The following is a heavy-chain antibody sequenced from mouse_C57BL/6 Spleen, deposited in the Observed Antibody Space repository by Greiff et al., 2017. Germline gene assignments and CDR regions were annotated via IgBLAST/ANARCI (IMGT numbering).Heavy chain of an antibody. CDR2: IDPSDSYT. Sequence: QVQLKQPGAELVKPGASVKLSCKASGYTFTSYWMQWVKQRPGQGLEWIGEIDPSDSYTNYNQKFKGKATLTVDTSSSTAYMQLSSLTSEDSAVXDGARGYYYGSRERVSFDYWGQGTTLTVSS. D-gene: IGHD1-1*01. V-gene: IGHV1-50*01. J-gene: IGHJ2*01. CDR3: ARGYYYGSRERVSFDY. CDR1: GYTFTSYW.